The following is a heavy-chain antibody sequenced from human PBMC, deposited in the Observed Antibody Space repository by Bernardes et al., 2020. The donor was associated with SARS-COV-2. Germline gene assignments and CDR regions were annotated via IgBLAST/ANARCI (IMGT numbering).Heavy chain of an antibody. J-gene: IGHJ6*02. CDR3: ASSDSSGYYYSYYYYYGLDV. V-gene: IGHV4-31*03. Sequence: SEPLSLTCTVSGGSISSVGYYWSWILQHPGKGLEWIGYIYYSGITYYNPSLKSRVTISVDTSKNQFSLKLSSVTAADTAVYYCASSDSSGYYYSYYYYYGLDVWGQGTTVTVSS. CDR1: GGSISSVGYY. D-gene: IGHD3-22*01. CDR2: IYYSGIT.